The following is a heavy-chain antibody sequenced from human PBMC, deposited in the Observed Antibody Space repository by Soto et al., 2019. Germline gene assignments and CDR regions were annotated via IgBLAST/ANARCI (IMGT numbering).Heavy chain of an antibody. CDR3: AGDMCEVGASCYYYYGMDV. J-gene: IGHJ6*02. V-gene: IGHV3-7*01. CDR2: IKQDGGEK. Sequence: GGSLRLSCAASGFTFSSYWMSWVRQAPGKGLEWVANIKQDGGEKYYVDSVKGRFTISRDNAKNSLYLQMNSLRAEDAAVYYCAGDMCEVGASCYYYYGMDVWGQGTTVTVSS. D-gene: IGHD2-2*01. CDR1: GFTFSSYW.